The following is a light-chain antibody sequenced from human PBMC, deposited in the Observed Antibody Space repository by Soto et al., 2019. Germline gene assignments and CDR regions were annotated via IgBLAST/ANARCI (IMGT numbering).Light chain of an antibody. V-gene: IGKV3-15*01. CDR3: HQYNKWPYT. Sequence: EVVMTQSPGTLSVSPGERATRSCRASQSVSGDLAWYQHKPGQAPRLLIYAASTRATGIPARFSGSGSGTEFTLTIGSLQSEDFAIYYCHQYNKWPYTFGPGTKVDIK. J-gene: IGKJ3*01. CDR2: AAS. CDR1: QSVSGD.